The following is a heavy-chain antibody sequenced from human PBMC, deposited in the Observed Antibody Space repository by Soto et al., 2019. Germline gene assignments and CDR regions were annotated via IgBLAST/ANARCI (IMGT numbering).Heavy chain of an antibody. CDR3: ARSRGDLVVDY. CDR1: GYTFSSSG. J-gene: IGHJ4*02. D-gene: IGHD4-17*01. Sequence: QLQLVQSGAEVKEPGASVKVSCKASGYTFSSSGFTWVRQATGQGLEWMGWMNPNSGNTGYAQKFQGRVTMTRNTSISTAYMELSSLRSEDTAVYYCARSRGDLVVDYWGQGTLVTVSS. V-gene: IGHV1-8*02. CDR2: MNPNSGNT.